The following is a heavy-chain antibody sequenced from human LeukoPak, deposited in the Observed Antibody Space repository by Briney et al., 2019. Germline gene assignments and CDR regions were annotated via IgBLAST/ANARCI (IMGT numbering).Heavy chain of an antibody. V-gene: IGHV4-38-2*01. Sequence: SETLSLTCAVSGYFINSGFYWGWIRQPPGKGLEWIGNIYHSGSTYYNPSLKSRVTMSVDTSKNQFSLKLNSVTAADTALYYCARLAYFGGDSYFFDYWGQGTLVTVSS. CDR1: GYFINSGFY. CDR2: IYHSGST. D-gene: IGHD2-21*01. J-gene: IGHJ4*02. CDR3: ARLAYFGGDSYFFDY.